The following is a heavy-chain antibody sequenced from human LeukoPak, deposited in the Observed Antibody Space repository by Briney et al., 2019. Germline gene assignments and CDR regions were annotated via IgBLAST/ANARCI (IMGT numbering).Heavy chain of an antibody. V-gene: IGHV4-39*02. CDR2: IYYMVHT. CDR1: DGSINDSKYV. Sequence: SQTLSLTCSVSDGSINDSKYVWGWVRQPPRKGLEWIGHIYYMVHTQYSASFGSRCTMTVDRSKSQFSLRLTSVTAADTAVYFCVREFNWHYGSGDSFYEYFMDVWGKGTAVTVSS. D-gene: IGHD3-3*01. CDR3: VREFNWHYGSGDSFYEYFMDV. J-gene: IGHJ6*03.